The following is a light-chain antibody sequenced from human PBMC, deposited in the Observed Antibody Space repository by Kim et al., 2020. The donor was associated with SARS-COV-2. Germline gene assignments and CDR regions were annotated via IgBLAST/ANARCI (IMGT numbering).Light chain of an antibody. CDR3: QQSYSTPYT. CDR2: AAS. V-gene: IGKV1-39*01. Sequence: DIQMTQSPSSLSASVGDRVTITCRASQSIRSYLNWYQQKPGKAPKLLIYAASSLQSGVPSGFSGSGSGTDFTLTISSLQPEDFATYYCQQSYSTPYTFGQGTKLEI. J-gene: IGKJ2*01. CDR1: QSIRSY.